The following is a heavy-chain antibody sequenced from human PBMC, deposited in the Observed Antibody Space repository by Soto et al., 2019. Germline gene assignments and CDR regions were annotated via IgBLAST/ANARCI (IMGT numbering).Heavy chain of an antibody. J-gene: IGHJ6*02. CDR3: ARVGASYCSGGSCYSYYYCMDV. CDR1: GYTFTSYD. Sequence: ASVKVSCKASGYTFTSYDINWVRQATGQGLEWMGWMNPNSGNTGYAQKFQGRVTMTMNTSISTAYMELSSLRSEDTAVYYCARVGASYCSGGSCYSYYYCMDVWGQGTTVTVSS. CDR2: MNPNSGNT. D-gene: IGHD2-15*01. V-gene: IGHV1-8*01.